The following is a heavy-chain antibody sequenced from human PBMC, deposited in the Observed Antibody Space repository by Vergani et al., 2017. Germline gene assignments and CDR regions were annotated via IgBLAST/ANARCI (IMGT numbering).Heavy chain of an antibody. D-gene: IGHD4-11*01. CDR1: GGSFTSYH. J-gene: IGHJ6*03. Sequence: QVQLQQWGGGLLKPSETLSLTCVVNGGSFTSYHWTWIRQSPGEGLEWVGDIDHTGRPDYNPSLKSRLTMSVDKSRNKFSLTLNSVTATDTAIYFCARVNTETNCHLYYYYYMDVWGQGTAVTVS. CDR2: IDHTGRP. V-gene: IGHV4-34*01. CDR3: ARVNTETNCHLYYYYYMDV.